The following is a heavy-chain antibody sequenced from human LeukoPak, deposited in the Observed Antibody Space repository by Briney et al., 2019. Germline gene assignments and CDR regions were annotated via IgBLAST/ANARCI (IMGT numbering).Heavy chain of an antibody. Sequence: PSGTLSLTCTVSGGPISSYYWSWIRQPPGKGLEWIGYIYYSGSTNYNPSLKSRVTISVDTSKNQFSLKLSSVTAADTAVYYCARDRLGYSYGPDWGQGTLVTVSS. CDR1: GGPISSYY. D-gene: IGHD5-18*01. J-gene: IGHJ4*02. V-gene: IGHV4-59*12. CDR3: ARDRLGYSYGPD. CDR2: IYYSGST.